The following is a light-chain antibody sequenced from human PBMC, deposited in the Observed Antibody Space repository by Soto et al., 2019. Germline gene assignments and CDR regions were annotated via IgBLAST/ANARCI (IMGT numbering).Light chain of an antibody. CDR1: SSNIGDNY. V-gene: IGLV1-51*02. CDR2: EDN. CDR3: GTGDGSLSAGGV. Sequence: QSALTQPPSVSAAPGQKVTISFSGSSSNIGDNYVSWYQQLPGTAPQILNYEDNKRPPGIPYPFSGSKSGTSAPLGITGLQTGAGGDYYCGTGDGSLSAGGVCGSGTKVTVL. J-gene: IGLJ1*01.